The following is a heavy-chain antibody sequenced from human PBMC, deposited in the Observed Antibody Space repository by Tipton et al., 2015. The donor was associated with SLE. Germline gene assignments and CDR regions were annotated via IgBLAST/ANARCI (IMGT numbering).Heavy chain of an antibody. J-gene: IGHJ6*03. CDR2: RFHYGNI. D-gene: IGHD1-1*01. CDR3: ARGREWNWSPYYMDV. Sequence: TLSLTCTVSGDSLKSRYWIWVRQPAGRGLEWLAYRFHYGNINYNPSLKTRLTMSVDTSRDQFSLTLNSVTAADTGIYYCARGREWNWSPYYMDVWGKGTTVTVSS. CDR1: GDSLKSRY. V-gene: IGHV4-59*11.